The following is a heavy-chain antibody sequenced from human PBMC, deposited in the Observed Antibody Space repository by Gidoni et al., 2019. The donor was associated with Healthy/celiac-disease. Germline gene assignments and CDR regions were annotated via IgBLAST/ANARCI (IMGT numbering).Heavy chain of an antibody. V-gene: IGHV3-48*02. CDR3: ARGHSSGWKTIDY. J-gene: IGHJ4*02. Sequence: EVQLVESGGGLVQPGGSLRLPCAASGFTFSSYSMNWVRQAPGKGLEWVSYISSSSSTIYYADSVKGRFTISRENAKNSLYLQMNSLRDEGTAVYYCARGHSSGWKTIDYWGQGTLVTVSS. CDR2: ISSSSSTI. CDR1: GFTFSSYS. D-gene: IGHD6-19*01.